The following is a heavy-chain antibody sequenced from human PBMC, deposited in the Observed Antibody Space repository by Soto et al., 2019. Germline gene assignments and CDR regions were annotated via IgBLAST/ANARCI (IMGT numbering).Heavy chain of an antibody. J-gene: IGHJ4*02. Sequence: SETLSLTCIVSGGSISGSYWSWIRQSPGKGLEWLGYVYYTGSTNYSPSLRSRVSISVDTSKNEFSLKLTSVTAADTALYYCARDIRGYSRAFDFWGQGTLVTVSS. CDR1: GGSISGSY. V-gene: IGHV4-59*01. D-gene: IGHD5-12*01. CDR3: ARDIRGYSRAFDF. CDR2: VYYTGST.